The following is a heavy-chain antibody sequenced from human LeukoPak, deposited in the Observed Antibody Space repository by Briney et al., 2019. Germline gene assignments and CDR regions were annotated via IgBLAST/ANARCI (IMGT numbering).Heavy chain of an antibody. CDR3: ARFYFDFDY. D-gene: IGHD3-9*01. CDR2: IYTSGST. V-gene: IGHV4-61*02. J-gene: IGHJ4*02. CDR1: GGSISSGSYY. Sequence: SETLSLTCTVSGGSISSGSYYWSWIRQPAGKGLEWIGRIYTSGSTNYNPSLKSRVTISVDTSKNQFSLKLSSVTAADTAVYYCARFYFDFDYWGQGTLVTVSS.